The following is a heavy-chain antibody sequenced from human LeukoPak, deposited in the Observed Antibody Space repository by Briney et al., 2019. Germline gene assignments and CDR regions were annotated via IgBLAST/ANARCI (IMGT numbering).Heavy chain of an antibody. CDR2: IWYDGSNK. CDR1: GFTFTNAW. V-gene: IGHV3-33*08. J-gene: IGHJ4*02. D-gene: IGHD3-22*01. Sequence: GGSLRLSCAASGFTFTNAWMNWVRQAPGKGLEWVAVIWYDGSNKYYADSVKGRFTISRDNSKNTLYLQMNSLRAEDTAVYYCARELYDSSGYYYYWGQGTLVTVSS. CDR3: ARELYDSSGYYYY.